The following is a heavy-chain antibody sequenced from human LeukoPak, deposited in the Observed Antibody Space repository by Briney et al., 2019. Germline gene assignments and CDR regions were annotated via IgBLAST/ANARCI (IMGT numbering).Heavy chain of an antibody. CDR2: ISGSGGST. CDR3: AKRIYDSWSGYYRRAENHFDY. J-gene: IGHJ4*02. V-gene: IGHV3-23*01. CDR1: GFTFSSYA. Sequence: GGSLRLSXAASGFTFSSYAMSWVRQTPGKGLEWLSAISGSGGSTYYADSVKGRFTISRDNSKNTLYLQMNSLRAEDTAVYYCAKRIYDSWSGYYRRAENHFDYWGQGTLVTVSS. D-gene: IGHD3-3*01.